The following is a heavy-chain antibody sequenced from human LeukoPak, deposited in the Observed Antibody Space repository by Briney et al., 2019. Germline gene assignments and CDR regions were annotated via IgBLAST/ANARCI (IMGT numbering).Heavy chain of an antibody. CDR3: ARGIVGVIPIDY. Sequence: GGSLRLSCAASGFTVSSNYMAWVRQAPGKGLEWVSFVYGDYNAYYADSVKGRFTISRDNSANTLYLQMNSPRVEDTAVYYCARGIVGVIPIDYWGQGTLVTVSS. J-gene: IGHJ4*02. D-gene: IGHD1-26*01. V-gene: IGHV3-53*01. CDR2: VYGDYNA. CDR1: GFTVSSNY.